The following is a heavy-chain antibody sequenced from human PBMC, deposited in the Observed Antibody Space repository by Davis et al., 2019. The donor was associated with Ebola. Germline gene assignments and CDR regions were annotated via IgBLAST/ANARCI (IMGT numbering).Heavy chain of an antibody. J-gene: IGHJ4*02. CDR3: ARLGVDGYSYYFDY. V-gene: IGHV5-51*01. CDR1: GYSFTSYW. CDR2: IYPGDSDT. D-gene: IGHD5-24*01. Sequence: GESLTISCQGSGYSFTSYWLGWVRQMPGKGLEWMGIIYPGDSDTRYSPSLQGQVTISADNSSSTAYLQWSSLKASDTAVYYCARLGVDGYSYYFDYWGQGTLVTVSS.